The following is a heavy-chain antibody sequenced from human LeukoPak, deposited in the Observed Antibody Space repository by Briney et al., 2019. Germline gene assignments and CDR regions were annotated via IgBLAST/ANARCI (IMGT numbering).Heavy chain of an antibody. CDR2: IYYSGST. Sequence: SETLSLTCTVSYCSISSHYWSWIRQPPGKGLEWIGYIYYSGSTNYNPSLKSRVTMSVDTSKSQFSLKLSSVTAADTAVYYCARVAYGHLYYHYMDVWGKGTTVTISS. D-gene: IGHD3-10*01. V-gene: IGHV4-59*11. CDR3: ARVAYGHLYYHYMDV. J-gene: IGHJ6*03. CDR1: YCSISSHY.